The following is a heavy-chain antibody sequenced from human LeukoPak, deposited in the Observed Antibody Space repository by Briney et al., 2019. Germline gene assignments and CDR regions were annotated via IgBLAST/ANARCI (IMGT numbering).Heavy chain of an antibody. V-gene: IGHV1-69*05. CDR1: GGTFSSYA. J-gene: IGHJ4*02. CDR2: IIPIFGTA. Sequence: SVKVSCKASGGTFSSYAISWVRQAPGQGLEWMGGIIPIFGTANYAQKFQGRVTITTDESTSTSYMELSSLRSEDTAVYYCARDTSGSYSFDYWGQGTLVTVSS. D-gene: IGHD1-26*01. CDR3: ARDTSGSYSFDY.